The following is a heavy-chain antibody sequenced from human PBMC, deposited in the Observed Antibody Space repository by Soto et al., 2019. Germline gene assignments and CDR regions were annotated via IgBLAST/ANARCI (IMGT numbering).Heavy chain of an antibody. J-gene: IGHJ4*02. D-gene: IGHD1-26*01. CDR2: IYPSDSDT. V-gene: IGHV5-51*01. CDR3: VRPPYSGSYYYFDH. Sequence: PGESLKISCKASGYSFTSYWIGWVRQMPGKGLEWMGIIYPSDSDTQYSPSFQGQVTISADKSINTVYLQWSSLKASDTAMYYCVRPPYSGSYYYFDHWGQGTLVTVSS. CDR1: GYSFTSYW.